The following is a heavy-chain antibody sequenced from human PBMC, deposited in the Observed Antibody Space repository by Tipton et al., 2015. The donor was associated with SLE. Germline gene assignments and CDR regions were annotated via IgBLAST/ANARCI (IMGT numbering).Heavy chain of an antibody. CDR2: LYAGGST. V-gene: IGHV4-39*07. J-gene: IGHJ5*02. CDR3: ARLPTGYPNWFDP. CDR1: GVSISTSRYY. D-gene: IGHD3-9*01. Sequence: TLSLTCSVSGVSISTSRYYWGWIRQSPGQGLEWVGSLYAGGSTYYNPSLLSRVTISLDTSKSQFFLKLSSVTAADTAIYYCARLPTGYPNWFDPWGQGTLVTVSS.